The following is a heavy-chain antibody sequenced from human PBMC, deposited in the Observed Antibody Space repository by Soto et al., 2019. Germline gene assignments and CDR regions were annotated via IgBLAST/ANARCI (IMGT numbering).Heavy chain of an antibody. D-gene: IGHD1-26*01. V-gene: IGHV4-59*08. J-gene: IGHJ4*02. Sequence: SETLSLTCTVSGGSISSYYWSWIRQPPGKGLEWIGYIYYSGSTNYNPSLKSRVTISVDASKNQFSLKLSSVTAADTAVYYCASQVDGSYSGGFDYWGQGTLVTVSS. CDR1: GGSISSYY. CDR2: IYYSGST. CDR3: ASQVDGSYSGGFDY.